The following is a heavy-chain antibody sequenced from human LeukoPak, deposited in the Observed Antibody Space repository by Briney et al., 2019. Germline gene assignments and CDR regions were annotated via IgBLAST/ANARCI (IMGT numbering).Heavy chain of an antibody. J-gene: IGHJ5*02. Sequence: SETLSLTCAVYGGSFSGYYWSWIRQPPGKGPGWIGEINHSGSTNYNPSLKSRVTISVDTSKNQFSLKLSSVTAADTAVYYCARESPLDVVVPAATKWFDPWGQGTLVTVSS. CDR3: ARESPLDVVVPAATKWFDP. V-gene: IGHV4-34*01. CDR2: INHSGST. D-gene: IGHD2-2*01. CDR1: GGSFSGYY.